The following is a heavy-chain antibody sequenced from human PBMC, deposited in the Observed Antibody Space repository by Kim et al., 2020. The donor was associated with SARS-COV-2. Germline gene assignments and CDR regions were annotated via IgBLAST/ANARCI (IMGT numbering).Heavy chain of an antibody. V-gene: IGHV4-39*07. CDR2: IYYSGST. Sequence: SETLSLTCTVSGGSISSSSYYWGWIRQPPGKGLEWIGSIYYSGSTYYNPSLKSRVTISVDTSKNQFSLKLSSVTAADTAVYYCARALTTSNDYGDYDPSLPDYWGQGTLVTVSS. D-gene: IGHD4-17*01. CDR3: ARALTTSNDYGDYDPSLPDY. CDR1: GGSISSSSYY. J-gene: IGHJ4*02.